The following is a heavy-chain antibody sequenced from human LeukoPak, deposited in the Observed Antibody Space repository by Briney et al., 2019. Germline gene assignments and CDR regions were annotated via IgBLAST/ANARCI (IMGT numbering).Heavy chain of an antibody. D-gene: IGHD2-2*02. J-gene: IGHJ3*02. V-gene: IGHV4-30-4*01. CDR1: GGSISSGDYY. CDR3: ARAAAPYCRGANCYIDAFDI. Sequence: SETLSPTCTVSGGSISSGDYYWSWIRQPPGKGLEWIGHIFYSGTTYYNPSLESRVTISVDTSKNQFSLKLSSVTAADTAAYYCARAAAPYCRGANCYIDAFDIWGQGTMVTVSS. CDR2: IFYSGTT.